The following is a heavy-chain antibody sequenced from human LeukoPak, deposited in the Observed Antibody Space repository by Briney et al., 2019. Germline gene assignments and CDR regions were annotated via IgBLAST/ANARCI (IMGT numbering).Heavy chain of an antibody. V-gene: IGHV1-69*04. CDR3: ARAGGSYRHAFDI. CDR1: GGTFSSYA. J-gene: IGHJ3*02. Sequence: SVKVSCKASGGTFSSYAISWVRQAPGQGLEWMGRIIPILGIANYAQKFQGRVTVTADKSTSTAYMELSSLRSEDTAVYYCARAGGSYRHAFDIWGQGTMVTVSS. CDR2: IIPILGIA. D-gene: IGHD1-26*01.